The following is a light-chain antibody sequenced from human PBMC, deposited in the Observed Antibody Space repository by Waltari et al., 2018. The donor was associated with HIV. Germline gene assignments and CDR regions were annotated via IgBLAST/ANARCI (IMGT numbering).Light chain of an antibody. CDR1: NIRGKS. CDR2: DDS. V-gene: IGLV3-21*02. J-gene: IGLJ2*01. CDR3: QVWEHSSGRSAVI. Sequence: SYVLTQPTSVSVAPGQTARITCDGNNIRGKSVHWYQQKPGQAPVLVVFDDSHRPAEISDRFSGSNSGGAATLTISRVEAGDEADYYCQVWEHSSGRSAVIFGGGTRLTAL.